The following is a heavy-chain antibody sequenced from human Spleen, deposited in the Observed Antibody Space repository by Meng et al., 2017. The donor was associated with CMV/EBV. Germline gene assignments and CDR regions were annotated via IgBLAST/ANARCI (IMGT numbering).Heavy chain of an antibody. CDR2: ISWNSGNI. V-gene: IGHV3-9*01. J-gene: IGHJ6*02. CDR1: GFSFSRDG. CDR3: AREHGMDV. Sequence: SLKISCAASGFSFSRDGMNWVRQAPGKGLEWVSGISWNSGNIGYAEAVKGRFTISRDNAKNSLYLEMNSLRAEDTALYYCAREHGMDVWGRGTTVTVSS.